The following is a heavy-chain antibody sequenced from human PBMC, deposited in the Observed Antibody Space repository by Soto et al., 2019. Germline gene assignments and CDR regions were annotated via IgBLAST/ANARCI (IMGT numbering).Heavy chain of an antibody. D-gene: IGHD2-2*01. CDR2: IWYDGSNK. CDR3: ARDPAPYYYYGMDV. Sequence: QVQLVESGGGVVQPGRSLRLSCAASGFTFSSYGMHWVRQAPGKGLEWVAVIWYDGSNKYYADSVKGRFTISRDNSKNMLYLQMNSLRAEDTAVYYCARDPAPYYYYGMDVWGQGTTVTVSS. V-gene: IGHV3-33*01. J-gene: IGHJ6*02. CDR1: GFTFSSYG.